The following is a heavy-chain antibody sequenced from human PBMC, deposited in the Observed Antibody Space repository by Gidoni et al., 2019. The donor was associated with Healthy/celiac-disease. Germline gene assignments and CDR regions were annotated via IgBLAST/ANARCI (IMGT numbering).Heavy chain of an antibody. CDR2: IKTNTGNP. J-gene: IGHJ4*02. V-gene: IGHV7-4-1*02. D-gene: IGHD3-22*01. CDR1: GSPFPSYA. CDR3: ARDTWDDYYDSSGYDSGYFDY. Sequence: QVQLVQSASELTNPGASVQVSCNTSGSPFPSYALNWLLQAPGQGVEWMGWIKTNTGNPTYAQGFTGRFVFPLATSVSTAYLQISSLKAEDTAVYYCARDTWDDYYDSSGYDSGYFDYWGQGTLVTVSS.